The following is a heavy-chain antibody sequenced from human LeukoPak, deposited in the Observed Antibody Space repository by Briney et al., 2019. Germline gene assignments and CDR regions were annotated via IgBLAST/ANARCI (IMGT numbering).Heavy chain of an antibody. J-gene: IGHJ6*02. CDR2: ISYDGSNK. V-gene: IGHV3-30-3*01. Sequence: PGRSLRLSCAASGFTFSSYAMHWVRQAPGKGLEWVAVISYDGSNKYYADSVKGRFTISRDNSKNTLYLQMNSLRAEDTAVYYCARERGYYDSSGYAFYYYGMDVWGQGTTVTVSS. D-gene: IGHD3-22*01. CDR1: GFTFSSYA. CDR3: ARERGYYDSSGYAFYYYGMDV.